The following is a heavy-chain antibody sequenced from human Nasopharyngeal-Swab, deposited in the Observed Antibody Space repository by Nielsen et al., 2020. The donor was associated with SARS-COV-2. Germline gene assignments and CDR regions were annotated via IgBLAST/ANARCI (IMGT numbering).Heavy chain of an antibody. CDR3: ARVAYNLRASVSPNYDMDV. D-gene: IGHD5-24*01. Sequence: SVKVSCMASRGIFSSYAISGLRPAPGKGVEWMGRVIPILGISNYAQKFQGRVTITADKATSTAYMELRSLRSEDTAVYYCARVAYNLRASVSPNYDMDVWGQGTTVTVSS. CDR1: RGIFSSYA. J-gene: IGHJ6*02. V-gene: IGHV1-69*04. CDR2: VIPILGIS.